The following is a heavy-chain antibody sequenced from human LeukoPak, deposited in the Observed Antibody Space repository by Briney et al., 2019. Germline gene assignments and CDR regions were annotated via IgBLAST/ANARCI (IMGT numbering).Heavy chain of an antibody. V-gene: IGHV3-30*04. CDR2: ISYDGSHQ. CDR1: GFTFSNYA. Sequence: GGSLRLSCAASGFTFSNYANHWVRQGPGKGLEWVAVISYDGSHQDYADSVKGRFTISRDNSKNTLYLHMNSLRAEGTAVYYCARGARRGDDYGGFFDYWGQGTLVTVSS. D-gene: IGHD4-23*01. J-gene: IGHJ4*02. CDR3: ARGARRGDDYGGFFDY.